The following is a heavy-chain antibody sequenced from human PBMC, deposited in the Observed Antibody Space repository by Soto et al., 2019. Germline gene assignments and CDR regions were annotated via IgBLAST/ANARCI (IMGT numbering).Heavy chain of an antibody. V-gene: IGHV4-31*03. Sequence: PSETLSLTCTVSGGSISSGGYYWSWIRQHPGKGLEWIGCIYYSGSTYYNPSLKSRVTISVDTSKNQFSLKLSSVTAADTAVYHCARIHCSGGSCYGDPWGQGTMVTVSS. D-gene: IGHD2-15*01. CDR1: GGSISSGGYY. CDR2: IYYSGST. CDR3: ARIHCSGGSCYGDP. J-gene: IGHJ3*01.